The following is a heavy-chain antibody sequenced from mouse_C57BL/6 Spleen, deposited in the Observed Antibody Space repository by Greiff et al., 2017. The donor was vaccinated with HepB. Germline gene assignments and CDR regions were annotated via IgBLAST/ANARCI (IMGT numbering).Heavy chain of an antibody. CDR1: GFAFSSSW. D-gene: IGHD2-1*01. Sequence: VKLVESGPELVKPGASVKISCKASGFAFSSSWMNWVKQRPGKGLEWIGRIYPGDGDTNYTGKFKGKATLTADKSSSTVHMQRSSLTSEDSAVYFCASLDGNYAWFAYWGQGTLVTVSA. V-gene: IGHV1-82*01. CDR2: IYPGDGDT. J-gene: IGHJ3*01. CDR3: ASLDGNYAWFAY.